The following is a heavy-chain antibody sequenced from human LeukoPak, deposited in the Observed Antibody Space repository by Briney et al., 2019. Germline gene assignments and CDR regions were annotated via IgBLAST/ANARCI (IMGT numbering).Heavy chain of an antibody. V-gene: IGHV4-34*01. CDR1: GGSFSGYY. J-gene: IGHJ5*02. Sequence: SETLSLTCAVYGGSFSGYYWSWIRQPPGKGLEWIGEINHSGSTNYNPSLKSRVTISVDTSKNQFSLKLSSVTTADTAVYYCARDVVSGLPFDPWGQGTLVTVSS. CDR3: ARDVVSGLPFDP. D-gene: IGHD6-19*01. CDR2: INHSGST.